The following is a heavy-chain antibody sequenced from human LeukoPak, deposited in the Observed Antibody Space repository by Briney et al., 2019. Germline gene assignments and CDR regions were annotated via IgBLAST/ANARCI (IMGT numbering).Heavy chain of an antibody. CDR3: ARVDRKAYFDY. CDR2: IFYTGTT. Sequence: SETLSLTCSVSGGSISSHYWSWVRQPPGKGLEYLGYIFYTGTTDYNPSLKSRVTTSVDTSKNQFSLKLSAVTAADTAVYYCARVDRKAYFDYWGQGTLVTVSS. V-gene: IGHV4-59*11. D-gene: IGHD1-14*01. J-gene: IGHJ4*02. CDR1: GGSISSHY.